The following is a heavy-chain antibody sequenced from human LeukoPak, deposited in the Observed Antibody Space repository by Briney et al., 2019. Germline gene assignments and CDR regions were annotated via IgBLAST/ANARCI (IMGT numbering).Heavy chain of an antibody. D-gene: IGHD3-9*01. Sequence: ASVKVSCKASGYTFTGYYMHWVRQAPGQGLEWMGWINPNSGGTNYAQKFQGRVTMTRDTSINTAYMELSRLRSDDTAVYYCARVVSDYYDILTGYPLFDYWGQGTLVTVSS. CDR2: INPNSGGT. CDR1: GYTFTGYY. J-gene: IGHJ4*02. V-gene: IGHV1-2*02. CDR3: ARVVSDYYDILTGYPLFDY.